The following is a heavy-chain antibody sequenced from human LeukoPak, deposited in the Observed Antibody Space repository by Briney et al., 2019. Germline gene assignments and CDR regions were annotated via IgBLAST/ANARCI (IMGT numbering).Heavy chain of an antibody. CDR1: GFTFSTYW. V-gene: IGHV3-74*01. J-gene: IGHJ1*01. CDR3: ARMADDDSSGYYGFLPQ. D-gene: IGHD3-22*01. Sequence: PGGSLRLPCAASGFTFSTYWMHRVRQAPGKGLVWLTRINSDSNEKNYADSVKGPLTVSRDNAKNTLYLQINSLRVEDTAVYYCARMADDDSSGYYGFLPQWGQGTLGTV. CDR2: INSDSNEK.